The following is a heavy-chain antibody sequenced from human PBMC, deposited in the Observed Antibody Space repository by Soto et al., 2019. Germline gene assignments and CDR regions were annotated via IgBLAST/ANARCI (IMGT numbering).Heavy chain of an antibody. D-gene: IGHD5-12*01. V-gene: IGHV4-34*01. J-gene: IGHJ4*02. CDR2: INHSGST. Sequence: QVQLQQWGAGLLKPSETLSLTCAVYGGSFSGYYWSWIRQPPGKGLEWIGEINHSGSTNSNPSLXGXAXRXXDTSKNQFSLKLSSVTAADTAVYYCARGGNSGYVWWGQGTLVTVSS. CDR1: GGSFSGYY. CDR3: ARGGNSGYVW.